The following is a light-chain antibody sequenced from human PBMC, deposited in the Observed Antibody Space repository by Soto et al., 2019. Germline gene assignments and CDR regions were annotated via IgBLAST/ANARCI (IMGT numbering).Light chain of an antibody. CDR1: QDISNY. V-gene: IGKV1-33*01. J-gene: IGKJ5*01. Sequence: IQMTQSPSSLSASVGGRVTITFQASQDISNYLNWYQQKPGKAPKLLIYDASNLETGVPSRFSGSGSGTDFTFTISRLQPEDIATYYCQQYENLPPFGQGRRLAV. CDR2: DAS. CDR3: QQYENLPP.